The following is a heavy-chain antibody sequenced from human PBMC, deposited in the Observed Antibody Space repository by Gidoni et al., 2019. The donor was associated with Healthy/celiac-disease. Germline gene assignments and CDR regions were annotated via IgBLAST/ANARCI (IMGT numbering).Heavy chain of an antibody. V-gene: IGHV4-34*01. Sequence: QVQLQQWGAGLLKPSETLSLTCAVYGGSFSGYYWSWIRQPPGKGLAWTGEINHSGSTNYNPSLKIRFTISVDMSKNQFSLKLSSVTAADTAVYYCASASYGDYILYYWGQGTLVTVSS. J-gene: IGHJ4*02. D-gene: IGHD4-17*01. CDR2: INHSGST. CDR3: ASASYGDYILYY. CDR1: GGSFSGYY.